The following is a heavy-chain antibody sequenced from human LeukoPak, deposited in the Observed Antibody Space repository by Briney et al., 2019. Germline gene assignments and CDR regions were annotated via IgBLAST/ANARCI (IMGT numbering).Heavy chain of an antibody. CDR3: ARDLGTFYGDHVLS. J-gene: IGHJ5*02. D-gene: IGHD4-17*01. CDR1: GFTVSSNY. Sequence: PGGSLRLSCAASGFTVSSNYMSWVRQAPGKGLEWVSVIYSGGSTYYADSVKGRFTISRDNSKNTLYPQMNSLRAEDTAVYYCARDLGTFYGDHVLSWGQGTLVTVSS. CDR2: IYSGGST. V-gene: IGHV3-66*02.